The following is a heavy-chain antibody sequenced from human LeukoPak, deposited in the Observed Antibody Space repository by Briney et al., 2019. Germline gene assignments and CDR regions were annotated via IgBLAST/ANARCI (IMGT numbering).Heavy chain of an antibody. Sequence: SETLSLTCTVSGGSISSYYWSWIRQPPGKGLEWIGYIYYSGSTNYNPSLKSRVTMSVDTSKNQFSLKLSSVTAADTAVYYCARGKSSWYQGDWFDPWGQGTLVTVSS. CDR3: ARGKSSWYQGDWFDP. V-gene: IGHV4-59*12. D-gene: IGHD6-13*01. CDR1: GGSISSYY. J-gene: IGHJ5*02. CDR2: IYYSGST.